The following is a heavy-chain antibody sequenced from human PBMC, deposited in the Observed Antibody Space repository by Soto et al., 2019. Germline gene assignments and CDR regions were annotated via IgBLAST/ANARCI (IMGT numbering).Heavy chain of an antibody. D-gene: IGHD3-22*01. Sequence: SETLSLTCTVSGGSISSSSYYWGWIRQPPGKGLEWIGSIYYSGSTYYNPSLKSRVTISVDTSKNQFSLKLSSVTAADTAVYYCACPSPPSYDSSGYFDYWGQGTLVTVSS. V-gene: IGHV4-39*01. CDR1: GGSISSSSYY. J-gene: IGHJ4*02. CDR2: IYYSGST. CDR3: ACPSPPSYDSSGYFDY.